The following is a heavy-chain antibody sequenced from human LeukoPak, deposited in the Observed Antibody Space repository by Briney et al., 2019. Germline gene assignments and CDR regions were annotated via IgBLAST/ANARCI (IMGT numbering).Heavy chain of an antibody. CDR2: ITWNSGTI. D-gene: IGHD2-2*01. CDR3: AKEDCSGPSCSFDY. CDR1: GFIFDDYG. V-gene: IGHV3-9*01. J-gene: IGHJ4*02. Sequence: GGSLRLSCAASGFIFDDYGMHWVRQAPGKGLEWVSGITWNSGTIDYADSVRGRFTISRDNAKNSLFLQMSSLRAEDTAFYYCAKEDCSGPSCSFDYWGQGILVTVSS.